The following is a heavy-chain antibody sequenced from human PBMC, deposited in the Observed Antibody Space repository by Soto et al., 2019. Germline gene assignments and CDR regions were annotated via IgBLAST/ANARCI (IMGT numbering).Heavy chain of an antibody. D-gene: IGHD5-18*01. V-gene: IGHV3-48*02. CDR2: ISGSGSPI. CDR1: GFIFSPYS. J-gene: IGHJ4*02. Sequence: EVQLVESGGGLVQPGGSRRLSCAASGFIFSPYSMNWVRQAPGKGLEWVAFISGSGSPIYYADSVKGRFTISRDNAKNSLYLQMNSLRDEDTGVYYCARVRGHSYGYADYWGQGTLVTVSS. CDR3: ARVRGHSYGYADY.